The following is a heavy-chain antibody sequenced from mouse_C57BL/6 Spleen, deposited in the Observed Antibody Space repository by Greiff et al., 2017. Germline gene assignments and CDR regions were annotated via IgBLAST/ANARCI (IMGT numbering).Heavy chain of an antibody. CDR3: TRRCYDYDEGPYALDC. V-gene: IGHV5-9-1*02. J-gene: IGHJ4*01. CDR2: ISSGGDYI. CDR1: GFTFTSYA. Sequence: EVKLVESGEGLVKPGGSLKLSCAASGFTFTSYAMPWVRQTPGKRLEWVAYISSGGDYIYYADTVKGRFTISRDNARNTLYLQMSSLKSEDTAMYYCTRRCYDYDEGPYALDCWGKGTSVTVSS. D-gene: IGHD2-4*01.